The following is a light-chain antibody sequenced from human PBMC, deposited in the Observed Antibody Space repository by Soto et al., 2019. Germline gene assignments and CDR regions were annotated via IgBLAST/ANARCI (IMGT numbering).Light chain of an antibody. CDR2: EVT. V-gene: IGLV2-8*01. CDR1: SSDVGAYTY. Sequence: QSALTQPPSASGAPGQSVTISCTGTSSDVGAYTYVSWYQQYPGKAPKIMIYEVTRRPSGVPDRFSGSKSGNTASLTVSGLQSEDEADYYCTSYVGNDIWVFGGGTKVTVL. J-gene: IGLJ3*02. CDR3: TSYVGNDIWV.